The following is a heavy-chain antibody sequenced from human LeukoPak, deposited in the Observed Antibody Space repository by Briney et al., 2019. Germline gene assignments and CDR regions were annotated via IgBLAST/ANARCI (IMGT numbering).Heavy chain of an antibody. V-gene: IGHV3-21*01. J-gene: IGHJ4*02. Sequence: GGSLRLSCAASGFTFSSYSMIWVRQAPGKGLEWVSSISSSSSYIYYADSVKGRFTISRDNAKNSLYLQMSSLRAEDTAVYYCARLARGPDFDYWGQGTLVTVSS. D-gene: IGHD3-10*01. CDR2: ISSSSSYI. CDR1: GFTFSSYS. CDR3: ARLARGPDFDY.